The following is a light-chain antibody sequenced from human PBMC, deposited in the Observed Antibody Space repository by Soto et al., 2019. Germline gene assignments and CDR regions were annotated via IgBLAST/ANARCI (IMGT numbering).Light chain of an antibody. Sequence: DIVLTQSPGTLSVSPGERATLSCRASQTISSNYLAWYQQKPGQTPSLLIYGTSSRATGIQDRFSGSGSGTDFTLTISRLEPEDSAIYYCQQYVSWTFGQGTKVELK. CDR3: QQYVSWT. V-gene: IGKV3-20*01. J-gene: IGKJ1*01. CDR1: QTISSNY. CDR2: GTS.